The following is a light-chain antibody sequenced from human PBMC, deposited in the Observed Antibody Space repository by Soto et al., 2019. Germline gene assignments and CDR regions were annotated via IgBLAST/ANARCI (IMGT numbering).Light chain of an antibody. J-gene: IGLJ1*01. V-gene: IGLV2-11*01. CDR2: DVS. CDR1: SSDVGGYNY. CDR3: CSYAGSYTYV. Sequence: QSALTQPRSVSGSPGQSVTISCTGTSSDVGGYNYVSWYQQHPGKAPKLMIYDVSKRPSGVHDRFSGSKSGNTASLNISGLQAEDEADYYCCSYAGSYTYVFGTGTKVTVL.